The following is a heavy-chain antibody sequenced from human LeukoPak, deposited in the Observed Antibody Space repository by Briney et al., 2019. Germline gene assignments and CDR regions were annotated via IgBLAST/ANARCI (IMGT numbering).Heavy chain of an antibody. J-gene: IGHJ4*02. D-gene: IGHD1-26*01. CDR2: ISGSGGST. V-gene: IGHV3-23*01. Sequence: GGSLRLSCAASGFTFSNYAMSWVRQAPGKGLEWVSVISGSGGSTYYADSVKGRFTVSRDNSKNTLYMQMNSLKTEDTAVYYCTTDGVGVEGATYDNWGQGTLVSVSS. CDR1: GFTFSNYA. CDR3: TTDGVGVEGATYDN.